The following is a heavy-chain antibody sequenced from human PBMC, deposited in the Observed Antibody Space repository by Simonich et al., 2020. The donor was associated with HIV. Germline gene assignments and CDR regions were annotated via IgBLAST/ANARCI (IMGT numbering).Heavy chain of an antibody. J-gene: IGHJ4*02. CDR3: ARQGGAIGLGY. CDR1: GGSIRSSRYY. V-gene: IGHV4-39*01. D-gene: IGHD7-27*01. CDR2: IYYSGNT. Sequence: QLQLQESGPGLVKPSETLSLTCTVSGGSIRSSRYYWGWIRQPPGKGLEWIGSIYYSGNTYYNPSLRSRRTISVDTSKNQFSLKLSSVTAADTAVYYCARQGGAIGLGYWGQGTLVTVSS.